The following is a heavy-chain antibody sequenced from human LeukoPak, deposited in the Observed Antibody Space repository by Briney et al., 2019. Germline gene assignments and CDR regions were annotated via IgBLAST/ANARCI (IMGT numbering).Heavy chain of an antibody. CDR1: GFTFSDYW. CDR3: AKGSMYYYDNSGYYPYFDY. Sequence: GGSLRLSCAASGFTFSDYWIHWVRQAPGKGLVWVSRINTDGTSTTYADSVRGRFTISRDNAKNTLYLQMNSLRAEDTAVYYCAKGSMYYYDNSGYYPYFDYWGQGTLVTVSS. CDR2: INTDGTST. V-gene: IGHV3-74*01. D-gene: IGHD3-22*01. J-gene: IGHJ4*02.